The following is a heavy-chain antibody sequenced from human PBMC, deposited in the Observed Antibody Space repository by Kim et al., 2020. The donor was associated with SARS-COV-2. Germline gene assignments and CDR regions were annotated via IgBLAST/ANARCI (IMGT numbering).Heavy chain of an antibody. D-gene: IGHD2-15*01. J-gene: IGHJ6*02. Sequence: SQTLSLTCAISGDSVSSNSAAWNWIRQSPSRGLEWLGRTYYRSKWYNDYAVSVKSRITINPDTSKNQFSLQLNSVTPEDTAVYYCARDPLFRSAYYYYGMDVWGQETTVTVSS. CDR1: GDSVSSNSAA. V-gene: IGHV6-1*01. CDR2: TYYRSKWYN. CDR3: ARDPLFRSAYYYYGMDV.